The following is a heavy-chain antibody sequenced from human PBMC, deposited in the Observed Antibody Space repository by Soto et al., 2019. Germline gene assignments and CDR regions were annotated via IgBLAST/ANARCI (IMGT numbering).Heavy chain of an antibody. D-gene: IGHD3-22*01. CDR3: TTGLSSGYYYFDY. J-gene: IGHJ4*02. CDR2: IKRTTDGGTT. Sequence: GGSLRLSCAASGFTFSDAWMSRVRQAPGKGLEWVGRIKRTTDGGTTDYAAPVKGRFTISRDDSKNTLYLQMNSLKTEDTAVYYCTTGLSSGYYYFDYWGQGTLVTVSS. V-gene: IGHV3-15*01. CDR1: GFTFSDAW.